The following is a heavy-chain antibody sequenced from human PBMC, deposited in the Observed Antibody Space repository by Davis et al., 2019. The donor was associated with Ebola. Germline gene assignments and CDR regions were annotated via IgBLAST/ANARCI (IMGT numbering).Heavy chain of an antibody. V-gene: IGHV1-69*13. D-gene: IGHD1-1*01. Sequence: SVMVSCNASRGTFENNYGLNWVRQAPGQGLEWMGGIIPVFGTVTYAENYQGRLTITADDSTNTIYMELNNLTSEDTALYFCAREGTTGATWWFGPWGQGSLVIVSS. CDR2: IIPVFGTV. CDR1: RGTFENNYG. J-gene: IGHJ5*02. CDR3: AREGTTGATWWFGP.